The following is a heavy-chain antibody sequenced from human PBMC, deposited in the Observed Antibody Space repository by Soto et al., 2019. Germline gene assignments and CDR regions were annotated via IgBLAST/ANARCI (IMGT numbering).Heavy chain of an antibody. CDR2: IYHSGST. Sequence: TXETLSLTCAFSVYSISSGYYWDWIRQPPGKGLEWIATIYHSGSTHYNPSLKSRVTISVDTSQNQFSLKLSSVTAADTAVYYCARNTTYYSDLTPSDRAGYFDSLGQGAPHSVSS. J-gene: IGHJ4*02. CDR1: VYSISSGYY. CDR3: ARNTTYYSDLTPSDRAGYFDS. D-gene: IGHD3-22*01. V-gene: IGHV4-38-2*01.